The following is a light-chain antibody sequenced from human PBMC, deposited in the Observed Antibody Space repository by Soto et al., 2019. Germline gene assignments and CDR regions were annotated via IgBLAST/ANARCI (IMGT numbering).Light chain of an antibody. CDR3: QQYGVSLP. V-gene: IGKV3-20*01. J-gene: IGKJ4*01. Sequence: EIVLTQSPGTLSLSPGERATLSCRASQSVGSTYLAWYQQKLGQAPRLLIYGASNRADGIPGKFSGSGSGTDFTLSISRLGPEDFAVYYCQQYGVSLPFRGGTKVEIK. CDR2: GAS. CDR1: QSVGSTY.